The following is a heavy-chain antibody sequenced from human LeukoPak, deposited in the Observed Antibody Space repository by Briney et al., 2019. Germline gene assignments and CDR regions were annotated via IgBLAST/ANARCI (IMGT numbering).Heavy chain of an antibody. CDR1: GFTFSSYA. D-gene: IGHD2-2*01. V-gene: IGHV3-23*01. Sequence: GGSLRLSCAASGFTFSSYAMSWVRQAPGKGLEWVSAISGSGGSTYYADSAKGRFTISRDNSKNTLYLQMNSLRAEETAVYYCAKNEVPAALNPYYMDVWGKGTTVSVSS. CDR3: AKNEVPAALNPYYMDV. J-gene: IGHJ6*03. CDR2: ISGSGGST.